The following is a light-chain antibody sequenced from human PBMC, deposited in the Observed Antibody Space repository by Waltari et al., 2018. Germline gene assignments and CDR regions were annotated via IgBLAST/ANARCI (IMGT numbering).Light chain of an antibody. Sequence: DIQMTQSPSTLSASVGDRVTITCRASQTISSWLAWYQQKPGKAPQLLIYKASNLESGVPSRFSGSGSGTEFTLSISSLQPDDSATYYCQQYDKYPVTFGQGTKVEIK. CDR1: QTISSW. V-gene: IGKV1-5*03. J-gene: IGKJ1*01. CDR3: QQYDKYPVT. CDR2: KAS.